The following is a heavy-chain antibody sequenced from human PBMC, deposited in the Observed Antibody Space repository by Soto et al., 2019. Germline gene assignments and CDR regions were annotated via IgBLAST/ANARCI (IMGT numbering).Heavy chain of an antibody. Sequence: GGSLRLSCAASGFTFDDYAMHWGRQVPGKGLEWVSGINWNSGSIGYGDSVKGRFAISRDNAKNSLHLQMNSLSAEDTAFYYCVKDESINWYSGHFRHWGQGTLVTVSS. CDR1: GFTFDDYA. V-gene: IGHV3-9*01. CDR2: INWNSGSI. J-gene: IGHJ1*01. CDR3: VKDESINWYSGHFRH. D-gene: IGHD6-13*01.